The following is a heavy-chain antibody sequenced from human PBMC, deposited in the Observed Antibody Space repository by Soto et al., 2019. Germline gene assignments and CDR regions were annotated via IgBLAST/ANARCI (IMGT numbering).Heavy chain of an antibody. D-gene: IGHD2-15*01. CDR1: GYTLTELS. V-gene: IGHV1-24*01. CDR3: ATGRSGGPNIPLYGMDV. J-gene: IGHJ6*02. CDR2: FDPEDGET. Sequence: ASVKVSCKVSGYTLTELSMHWVRQAPGKGLEWMGGFDPEDGETIYAQKFQGRVTMTEDTSTDTAYMELSSLRSEDTAVYYCATGRSGGPNIPLYGMDVWGQGTTVTVSS.